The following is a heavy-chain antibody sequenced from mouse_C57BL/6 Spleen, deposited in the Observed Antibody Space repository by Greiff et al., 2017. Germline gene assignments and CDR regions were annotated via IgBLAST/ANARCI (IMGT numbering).Heavy chain of an antibody. Sequence: QVQLQQPGAELVQPGASVKLSCKASGYTFTSYCMHWVKQRPGRGLEWIGRIDPNSGGYKYNEKSKSKATLTVNKPSSTAYMQLSSLTSEDSAVYCGAIYGSSYWYFDVWGTGTTVTVSS. CDR3: AIYGSSYWYFDV. J-gene: IGHJ1*03. V-gene: IGHV1-72*01. CDR1: GYTFTSYC. D-gene: IGHD1-1*01. CDR2: IDPNSGGY.